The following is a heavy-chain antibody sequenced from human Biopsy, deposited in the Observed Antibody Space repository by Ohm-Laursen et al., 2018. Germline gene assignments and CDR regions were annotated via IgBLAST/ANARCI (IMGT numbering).Heavy chain of an antibody. CDR1: GGSISSYQ. D-gene: IGHD3-10*01. J-gene: IGHJ4*02. CDR3: ARDDAVTVIRGLYY. Sequence: TLSLTCTVSGGSISSYQWTWIRQPPGKGLEWIGYLYNTGGTNYNPSLKSRVTISVDTSKNQFSLKLRSVTAEDTAVYYCARDDAVTVIRGLYYWGQGALVTVSS. V-gene: IGHV4-59*01. CDR2: LYNTGGT.